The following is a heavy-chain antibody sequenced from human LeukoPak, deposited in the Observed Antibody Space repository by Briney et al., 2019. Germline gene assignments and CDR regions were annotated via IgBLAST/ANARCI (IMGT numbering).Heavy chain of an antibody. CDR3: ARDRVPGYYGSGSYYNL. CDR2: INPSGGST. CDR1: GYTFSNYY. J-gene: IGHJ5*02. Sequence: ASVKVSCKASGYTFSNYYMHWVRQAPGQGLEWMGIINPSGGSTSYAQKFQGRVTMTRDTSTSTVYMELSSLRSEDTAVYYCARDRVPGYYGSGSYYNLWGQGTLVTVSS. D-gene: IGHD3-10*01. V-gene: IGHV1-46*01.